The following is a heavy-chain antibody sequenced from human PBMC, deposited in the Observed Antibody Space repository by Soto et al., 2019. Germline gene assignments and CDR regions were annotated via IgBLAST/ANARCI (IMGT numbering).Heavy chain of an antibody. V-gene: IGHV1-46*01. J-gene: IGHJ6*02. Sequence: QVDLVQSGAEVKRPGASVTISCKASGSATTKYYIHCARQSPGRGLEWMGIINPGGGSASSAQNFQGIVTVYRDASTGTVFMDLSSLRSEDPAVYYCATDTNGWSLYGLDVFGQGRTVTVSS. CDR2: INPGGGSA. D-gene: IGHD6-19*01. CDR3: ATDTNGWSLYGLDV. CDR1: GSATTKYY.